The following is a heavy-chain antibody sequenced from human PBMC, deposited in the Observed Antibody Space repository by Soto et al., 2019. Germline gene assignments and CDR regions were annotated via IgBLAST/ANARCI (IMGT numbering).Heavy chain of an antibody. V-gene: IGHV1-3*01. CDR1: GYTFTSYA. CDR3: ARDTLIYYDSSGYYYPYFDY. J-gene: IGHJ4*02. CDR2: INAGNGNT. D-gene: IGHD3-22*01. Sequence: GASVKVSCKATGYTFTSYAMHWVRQAPGQRLEWMGWINAGNGNTKYSQKFQGRVTITRDTSASTAYMELSSLRSEDTAVYYCARDTLIYYDSSGYYYPYFDYWGQGTLVTVSS.